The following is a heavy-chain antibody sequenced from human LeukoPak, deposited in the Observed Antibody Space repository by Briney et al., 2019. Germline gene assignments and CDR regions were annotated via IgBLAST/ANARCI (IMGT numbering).Heavy chain of an antibody. V-gene: IGHV3-23*01. CDR1: GFTFSTDV. J-gene: IGHJ6*02. CDR2: ISGSGGNT. Sequence: RPGGSLRLSCAASGFTFSTDVMNWVRQAPGKGLECVSAISGSGGNTYYADSVKGRFTISRDNSKNMLYLQMNSLRAEDTAVYYCAKVSGRIQIWPQPFGDGMDVWGQGTTITVSS. CDR3: AKVSGRIQIWPQPFGDGMDV. D-gene: IGHD3-10*01.